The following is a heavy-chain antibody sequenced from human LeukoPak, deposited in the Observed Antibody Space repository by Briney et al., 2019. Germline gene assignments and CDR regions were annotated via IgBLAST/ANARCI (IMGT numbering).Heavy chain of an antibody. V-gene: IGHV4-34*01. CDR1: GGPFCDYY. Sequence: SETLSLTCAVYGGPFCDYYWSWIRQPPGKGLEWIGKINHSGSTNYSPSLKSRVTISIDTSKNQFSLKLNTMTAADTAVYYCARGEGARDGYNYEGPFYFDYWGQGTLVTVSS. J-gene: IGHJ4*02. CDR2: INHSGST. CDR3: ARGEGARDGYNYEGPFYFDY. D-gene: IGHD5-24*01.